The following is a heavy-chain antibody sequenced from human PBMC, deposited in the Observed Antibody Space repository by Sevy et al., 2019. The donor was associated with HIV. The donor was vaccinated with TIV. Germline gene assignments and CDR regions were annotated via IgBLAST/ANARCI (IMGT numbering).Heavy chain of an antibody. CDR3: VREGAAAGDFDW. CDR1: GFTFSGYY. J-gene: IGHJ4*02. V-gene: IGHV3-72*01. CDR2: SRNKANSYIN. Sequence: GGSLRLSCAASGFTFSGYYMDWVRQAPGEGLEWVGRSRNKANSYINEYAASVKVRFSISRDDSNNSLFLQMNSLKTEDTAVYYCVREGAAAGDFDWWGQGTLVTVSS. D-gene: IGHD6-13*01.